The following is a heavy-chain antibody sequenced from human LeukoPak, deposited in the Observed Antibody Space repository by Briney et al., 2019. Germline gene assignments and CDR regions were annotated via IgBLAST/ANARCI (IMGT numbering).Heavy chain of an antibody. CDR1: GGSITSYH. V-gene: IGHV4-59*01. D-gene: IGHD2-2*01. CDR2: ISYSGST. Sequence: SETLSLTCTVSGGSITSYHWSWIRQSPGKGLEWIGYISYSGSTNYNPSLKSRVTISIDTSKNQFSLKLSSVTAADTAVYYCASGGYCSSTSCYPNWFDPWGQGTLVTVSS. CDR3: ASGGYCSSTSCYPNWFDP. J-gene: IGHJ5*02.